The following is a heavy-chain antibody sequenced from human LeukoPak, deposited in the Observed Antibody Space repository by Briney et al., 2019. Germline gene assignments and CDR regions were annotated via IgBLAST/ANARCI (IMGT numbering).Heavy chain of an antibody. CDR2: IYYSGST. V-gene: IGHV4-59*01. J-gene: IGHJ3*02. CDR1: GGSISSCY. CDR3: ARDRPLGTGDVFDI. Sequence: SETLSLTCTVSGGSISSCYWSWIRQPPGKGLEWIGYIYYSGSTNYNPSLKSRVTISVDTSKNQFSLKLSSVTAADTAVYYCARDRPLGTGDVFDIWGQGTMVTVSS. D-gene: IGHD1-14*01.